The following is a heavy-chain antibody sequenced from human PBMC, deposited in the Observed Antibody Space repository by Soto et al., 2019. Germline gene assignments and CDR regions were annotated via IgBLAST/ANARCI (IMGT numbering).Heavy chain of an antibody. Sequence: QVQLQQWGAGPLRSLETLSLTCGVSGGSFSGYYWAWIRQSPGKGLEWIGEINDRGSINYNPSLKSRVSISVDTSKNHYSLNLRSVTAADTAVYYCARESHDSLTGPPWVWYFDLWGRGTLVTVSS. D-gene: IGHD3-9*01. CDR3: ARESHDSLTGPPWVWYFDL. CDR2: INDRGSI. J-gene: IGHJ2*01. CDR1: GGSFSGYY. V-gene: IGHV4-34*01.